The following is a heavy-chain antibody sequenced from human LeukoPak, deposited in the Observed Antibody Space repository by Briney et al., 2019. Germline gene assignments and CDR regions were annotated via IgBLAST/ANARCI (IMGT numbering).Heavy chain of an antibody. CDR2: ITDSGAAT. CDR3: AKEESSTWYSFGSFDY. Sequence: GGSLRLPCVVSGFTFSNYAMSWVRQPPGKGLEWVSAITDSGAATYYADSVKGRFTISRDNSKNTVYLQMNSLSDEDTAVYYCAKEESSTWYSFGSFDYWGQGALVTVSS. J-gene: IGHJ4*02. CDR1: GFTFSNYA. D-gene: IGHD6-13*01. V-gene: IGHV3-23*01.